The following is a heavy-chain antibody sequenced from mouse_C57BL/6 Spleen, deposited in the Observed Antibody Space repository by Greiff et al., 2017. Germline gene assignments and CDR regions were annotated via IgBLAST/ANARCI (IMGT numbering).Heavy chain of an antibody. D-gene: IGHD1-1*01. V-gene: IGHV1-42*01. Sequence: EVQLQQSGPELVKPGASVKISCKASGYSFTGYYMNWVKQSPEKSLEWIGEINPSTGGTTYNQKFKAKATLTVDKSPSTAYMQLKSLTSEDSAVYYCARGLNYYGRAYWGQGTTLTVSS. CDR2: INPSTGGT. J-gene: IGHJ2*01. CDR1: GYSFTGYY. CDR3: ARGLNYYGRAY.